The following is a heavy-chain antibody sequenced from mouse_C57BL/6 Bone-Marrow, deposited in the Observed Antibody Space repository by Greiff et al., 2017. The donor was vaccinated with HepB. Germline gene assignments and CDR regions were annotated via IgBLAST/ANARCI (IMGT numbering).Heavy chain of an antibody. Sequence: EVHLVESGGGLVKPGGSLKLSCAASGFTFSSYAMSWVRRTPEKRLEWVATISDGGSYTYYPDNVKGRFTISRDNAKNNLYLQMSHLKSEDTAMYYCARDGGTGDPHYYAMDYWGQGTSVTVSS. V-gene: IGHV5-4*01. CDR2: ISDGGSYT. CDR1: GFTFSSYA. D-gene: IGHD3-3*01. CDR3: ARDGGTGDPHYYAMDY. J-gene: IGHJ4*01.